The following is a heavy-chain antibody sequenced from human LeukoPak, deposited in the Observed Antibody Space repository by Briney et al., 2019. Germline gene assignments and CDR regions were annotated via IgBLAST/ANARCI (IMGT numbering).Heavy chain of an antibody. CDR1: GGSISSYY. CDR3: ARWREELPYFDWPNGWFDP. V-gene: IGHV4-4*07. Sequence: SETLSLTCTVSGGSISSYYWSWIRQPAGKGLEWIGRIYTSGSTNYNPSLKSRVTMSVDTSKNQFSLKLSSVTAADTAVYYCARWREELPYFDWPNGWFDPWGQGTLVTVSS. J-gene: IGHJ5*02. CDR2: IYTSGST. D-gene: IGHD3-9*01.